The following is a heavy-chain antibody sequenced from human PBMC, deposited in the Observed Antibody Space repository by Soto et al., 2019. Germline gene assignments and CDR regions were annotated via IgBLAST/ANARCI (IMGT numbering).Heavy chain of an antibody. CDR3: ERGKQLRYFDWSLAYYMDV. D-gene: IGHD3-9*01. J-gene: IGHJ6*03. V-gene: IGHV3-13*01. CDR2: IGTAGDT. CDR1: GFTFSNYD. Sequence: GGSLRLSCAASGFTFSNYDMHWVRQATGKGLEWVSAIGTAGDTYYPGSVKGRFTISRENAKNSLYLQMNSLRAGDTAVYYCERGKQLRYFDWSLAYYMDVSGKGTTVTVSS.